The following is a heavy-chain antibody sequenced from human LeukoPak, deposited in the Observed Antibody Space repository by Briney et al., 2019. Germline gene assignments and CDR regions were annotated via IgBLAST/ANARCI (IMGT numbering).Heavy chain of an antibody. CDR2: ISISGTTT. V-gene: IGHV3-11*01. D-gene: IGHD3-16*01. CDR1: GFTFSDYY. CDR3: AKDRANWAIDD. Sequence: GGSLRLSCAASGFTFSDYYMTWIRQTPGKGLEWVSYISISGTTTFYVDSVKGRFTISRDNTKNSLYLQMNSLRAEDTAMYYCAKDRANWAIDDWGQGTQVTVSS. J-gene: IGHJ4*02.